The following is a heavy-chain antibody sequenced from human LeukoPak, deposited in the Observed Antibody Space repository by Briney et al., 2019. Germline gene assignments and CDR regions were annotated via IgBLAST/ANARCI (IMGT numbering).Heavy chain of an antibody. Sequence: PSETLSLTCAVYGGSFSGYYWSWIRQPPGKGLEWIGEINHSGSTNYNPSLKSRVTISVDTSKNQFSLKLSSVTAVDTAVYYCARGRRYDILTGYDIQYYFDYWGQGTLVTVSS. J-gene: IGHJ4*02. D-gene: IGHD3-9*01. CDR3: ARGRRYDILTGYDIQYYFDY. CDR1: GGSFSGYY. V-gene: IGHV4-34*01. CDR2: INHSGST.